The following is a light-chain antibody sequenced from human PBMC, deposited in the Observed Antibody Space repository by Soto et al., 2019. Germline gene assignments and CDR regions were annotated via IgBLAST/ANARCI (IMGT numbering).Light chain of an antibody. J-gene: IGLJ1*01. V-gene: IGLV1-51*02. CDR2: EDS. CDR1: SSNIGNNY. Sequence: QSVLTQPPSVSAAPGQRVTISCSGSSSNIGNNYVSWYQLLPGTAPKLLIYEDSKRTSGIPDRFSGSKSGSSASLGITGLQTVVEADYYCATWDSSLSGFVFGSATKLPVL. CDR3: ATWDSSLSGFV.